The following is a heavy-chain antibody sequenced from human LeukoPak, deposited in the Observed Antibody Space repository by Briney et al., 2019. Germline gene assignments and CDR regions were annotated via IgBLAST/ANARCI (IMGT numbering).Heavy chain of an antibody. CDR2: ISSSSSTI. CDR3: ARGGYSSSWYTPGY. J-gene: IGHJ4*02. D-gene: IGHD6-13*01. Sequence: GGSLRLSCAASGFTFSSYSMNWVRQAPGKGLEWVSYISSSSSTIYYAGSVKGRFTISRDNAKNSLYLQMNSLRDEDTAVYYCARGGYSSSWYTPGYWGQGTLVTVSS. CDR1: GFTFSSYS. V-gene: IGHV3-48*02.